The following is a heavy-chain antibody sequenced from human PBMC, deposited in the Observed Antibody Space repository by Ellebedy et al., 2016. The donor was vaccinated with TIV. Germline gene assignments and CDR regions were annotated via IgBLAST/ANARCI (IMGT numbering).Heavy chain of an antibody. CDR3: AKFQNYYDSSGYYYVPFDY. J-gene: IGHJ4*02. D-gene: IGHD3-22*01. V-gene: IGHV3-53*01. Sequence: GESLKISXAASGFIVSSNFMSWVRQAPGKGLEWVSVIYSGGSTYYADSVKGRFTISRDNSKNTLYLQMNSLRAEDTAVYYCAKFQNYYDSSGYYYVPFDYWGQGTLVTVSS. CDR2: IYSGGST. CDR1: GFIVSSNF.